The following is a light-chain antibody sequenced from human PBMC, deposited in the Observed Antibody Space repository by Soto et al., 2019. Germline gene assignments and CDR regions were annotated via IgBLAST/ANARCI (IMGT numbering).Light chain of an antibody. CDR1: TSDVGSHNL. J-gene: IGLJ7*01. CDR3: CSYGGSRAV. CDR2: EVS. Sequence: QSALTQPASVSGSPGQSITISCTGTTSDVGSHNLVSWYQQHPGQAPKLMIYEVSKRPLGISTRFSASKSGNTASLTISGHQAEDEADYYSCSYGGSRAVFGGGTQLTVL. V-gene: IGLV2-23*02.